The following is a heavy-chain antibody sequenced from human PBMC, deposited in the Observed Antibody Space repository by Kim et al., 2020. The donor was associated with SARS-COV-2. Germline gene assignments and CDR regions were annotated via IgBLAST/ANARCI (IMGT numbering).Heavy chain of an antibody. V-gene: IGHV3-23*01. CDR2: T. J-gene: IGHJ4*02. D-gene: IGHD6-19*01. Sequence: TYYADSVTGRFTISRDNSRNTLYLQINSLRADDTAVYYCAQNWLDWLPAYWGQGALVAVSS. CDR3: AQNWLDWLPAY.